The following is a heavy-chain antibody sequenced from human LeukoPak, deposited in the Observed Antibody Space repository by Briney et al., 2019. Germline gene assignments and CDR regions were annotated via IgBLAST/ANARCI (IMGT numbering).Heavy chain of an antibody. CDR1: GFTFSSYG. Sequence: GGSLRLSCAASGFTFSSYGMHLVRQAPGKGLEWVAVISYDGSNKYYADSVKGRFTISRDNSKSTLYLQMNSLRAEGTAVYYCAKGSTLAAAGLDYWGQGTLVTVSS. CDR2: ISYDGSNK. CDR3: AKGSTLAAAGLDY. D-gene: IGHD6-13*01. J-gene: IGHJ4*02. V-gene: IGHV3-30*18.